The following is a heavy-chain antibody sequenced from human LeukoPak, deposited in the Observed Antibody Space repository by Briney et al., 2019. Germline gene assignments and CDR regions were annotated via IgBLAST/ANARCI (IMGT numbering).Heavy chain of an antibody. J-gene: IGHJ4*02. Sequence: GASVKVSCEASGYTFTSYYMHWVRQAPGQGLEWMGRINPNSGGTNYAQEFQGRVTMTRDTSISTAYMELSRLTSDDTAVYYCAKDSSSSGGDWGQGTLVTVSS. V-gene: IGHV1-2*06. D-gene: IGHD6-6*01. CDR2: INPNSGGT. CDR3: AKDSSSSGGD. CDR1: GYTFTSYY.